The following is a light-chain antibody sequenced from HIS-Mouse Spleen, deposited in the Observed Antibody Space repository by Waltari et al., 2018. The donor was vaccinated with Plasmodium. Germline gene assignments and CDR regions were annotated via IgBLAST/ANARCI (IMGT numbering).Light chain of an antibody. CDR1: SIDVGSYNL. CDR2: EGS. V-gene: IGLV2-23*01. CDR3: CSYAGSRMV. J-gene: IGLJ2*01. Sequence: QSALTQPASVSGSPGQSITISCTGTSIDVGSYNLVSWYQQHPGKAPKLMIYEGSKRPSGVSNRFSGSKSGNTASLTISGLQAEDEADYYCCSYAGSRMVFGGGTKLTVL.